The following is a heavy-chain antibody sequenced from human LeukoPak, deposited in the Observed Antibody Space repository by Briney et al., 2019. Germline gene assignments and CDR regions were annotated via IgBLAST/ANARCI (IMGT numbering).Heavy chain of an antibody. CDR3: AREDIVVVPAAIDY. V-gene: IGHV1-2*02. CDR2: INPNSGGT. D-gene: IGHD2-2*01. J-gene: IGHJ4*02. Sequence: ASVKVSCKASGYTFTGYYTHWVRQAPGQGLEWMGWINPNSGGTNYAQKFQGRVTMTRDTSISTAYMELSRLRSDDTAVYYCAREDIVVVPAAIDYWGQGTLVTVSS. CDR1: GYTFTGYY.